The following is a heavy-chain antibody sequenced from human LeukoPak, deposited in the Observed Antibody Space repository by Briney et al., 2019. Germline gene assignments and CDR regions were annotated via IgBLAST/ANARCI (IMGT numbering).Heavy chain of an antibody. J-gene: IGHJ4*02. D-gene: IGHD6-6*01. CDR3: ARSLPRIAARTPAY. CDR1: GFTFSSYA. V-gene: IGHV3-30*04. Sequence: GGSLRLSCAASGFTFSSYAMHWVRQAPGKGLEWVAVISYDGSNKYYADSVKGRFTISRDNSKNTLYLQMNSLRAEDTAVYYCARSLPRIAARTPAYWGQGTLVTVSS. CDR2: ISYDGSNK.